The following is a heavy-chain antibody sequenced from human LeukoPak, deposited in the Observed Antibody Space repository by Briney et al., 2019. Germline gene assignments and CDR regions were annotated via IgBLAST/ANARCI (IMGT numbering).Heavy chain of an antibody. Sequence: PSETLSLTCAVYGGSFSGYYWSWIRQPPGKGLEWIGEINHSGSTNYNPSLKSRVTISVDTSKNQFSLKLSSVTAADTAVYYCARALNWNDPDDAFDIWGQGTMVTVSS. V-gene: IGHV4-34*01. CDR2: INHSGST. CDR3: ARALNWNDPDDAFDI. D-gene: IGHD1-20*01. CDR1: GGSFSGYY. J-gene: IGHJ3*02.